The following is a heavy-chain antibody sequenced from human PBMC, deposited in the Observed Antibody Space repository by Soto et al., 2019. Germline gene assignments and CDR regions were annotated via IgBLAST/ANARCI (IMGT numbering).Heavy chain of an antibody. J-gene: IGHJ6*03. CDR1: GFTFSSYG. Sequence: QVQLVESGGGVVQPGRSLRLSCAASGFTFSSYGMHWVRQAPGKGLEWVAVIWYDGSNKYYADSVKGRFTISRDNSKNTLYLQMNSLRAEDTAVYYCARGMRASSWYGQPLLADYYYYMDVWGKGTTVTVSS. CDR2: IWYDGSNK. V-gene: IGHV3-33*01. CDR3: ARGMRASSWYGQPLLADYYYYMDV. D-gene: IGHD6-13*01.